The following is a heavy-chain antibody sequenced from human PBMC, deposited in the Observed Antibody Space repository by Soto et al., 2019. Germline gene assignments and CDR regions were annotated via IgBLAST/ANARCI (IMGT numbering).Heavy chain of an antibody. Sequence: LRLSCAASGFTFSDYYMSWIRQAPGKGLEWVSYISSSGSTIYYADSVKGRFTISRDNAKNSLYLQMNSLRAEDTAVYYCARENIAVAGTYYFDYWGQGTLVTVSS. CDR1: GFTFSDYY. J-gene: IGHJ4*02. D-gene: IGHD6-19*01. CDR3: ARENIAVAGTYYFDY. V-gene: IGHV3-11*01. CDR2: ISSSGSTI.